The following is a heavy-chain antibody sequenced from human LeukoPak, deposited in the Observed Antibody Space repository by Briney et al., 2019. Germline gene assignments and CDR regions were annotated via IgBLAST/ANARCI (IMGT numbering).Heavy chain of an antibody. V-gene: IGHV1-46*01. CDR2: INPSGGST. J-gene: IGHJ4*02. D-gene: IGHD3-10*01. CDR3: ARDPFAGNYYGSGSYYSGGGFDY. CDR1: GYTFTSYY. Sequence: GASVKVSCKASGYTFTSYYMHWVRQAPGQGLEWMGIINPSGGSTIYAQKFQGRVTMTRDMSTRTAYMELRSLRSDDTAVYYCARDPFAGNYYGSGSYYSGGGFDYWGQGTLVTVSS.